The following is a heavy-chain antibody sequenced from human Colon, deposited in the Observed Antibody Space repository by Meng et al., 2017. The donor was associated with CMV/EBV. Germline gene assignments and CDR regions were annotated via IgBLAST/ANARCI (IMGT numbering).Heavy chain of an antibody. V-gene: IGHV4-30-4*01. CDR1: GSNTNDVCR. D-gene: IGHD5/OR15-5a*01. CDR3: ARASTFHYWYFDL. CDR2: TFASGST. J-gene: IGHJ2*01. Sequence: GSNTNDVCRGRWIRRPPGKCLQWIGNTFASGSTSYHPSRRGRLTISLDTCRNQFVLSMTSVTAADTALYYSARASTFHYWYFDLWGRGTLVTVSS.